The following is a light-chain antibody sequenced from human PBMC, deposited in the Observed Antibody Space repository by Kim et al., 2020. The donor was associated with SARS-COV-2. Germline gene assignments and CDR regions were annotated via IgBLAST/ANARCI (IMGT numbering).Light chain of an antibody. J-gene: IGKJ1*01. V-gene: IGKV3-15*01. Sequence: VAPGERATLSCRASLGVSSTLAWYQQKPGQAPRLLIYAASTRATGIPARFSGSGSGTEFTLTISSLQSEDFAVYYCQQYNTWPQTFGQGTKVDIK. CDR3: QQYNTWPQT. CDR1: LGVSST. CDR2: AAS.